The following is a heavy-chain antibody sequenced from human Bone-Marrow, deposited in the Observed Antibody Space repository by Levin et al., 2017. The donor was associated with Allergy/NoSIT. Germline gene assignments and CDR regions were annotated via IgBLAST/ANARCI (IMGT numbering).Heavy chain of an antibody. J-gene: IGHJ4*02. Sequence: GESLKISCAASGFTVSSHYMTWVRQAPGKGLEWLSVIYSGGNTYYADSVKGRFTISSDNSKNTVFLQMNSLRAEDTAVYYCAKWTYSSGWLGLDYWGQGTLVTVSS. D-gene: IGHD6-19*01. V-gene: IGHV3-66*01. CDR1: GFTVSSHY. CDR2: IYSGGNT. CDR3: AKWTYSSGWLGLDY.